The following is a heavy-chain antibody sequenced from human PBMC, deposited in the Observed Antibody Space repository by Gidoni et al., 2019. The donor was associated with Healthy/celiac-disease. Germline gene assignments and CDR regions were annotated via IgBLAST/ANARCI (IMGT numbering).Heavy chain of an antibody. CDR2: ISYDGSNK. Sequence: QVQLVESGGGVVQPGRSLRRSCAASGFTFSSYGMHWVRQAPGKGLEWVAVISYDGSNKYYADSVKGRFTISRDNSKNTLYLQMNSLRAEDTAVYYCAKVRCSSTSCYLGAFDYWGQGTLVTVSS. J-gene: IGHJ4*02. CDR3: AKVRCSSTSCYLGAFDY. V-gene: IGHV3-30*18. CDR1: GFTFSSYG. D-gene: IGHD2-2*01.